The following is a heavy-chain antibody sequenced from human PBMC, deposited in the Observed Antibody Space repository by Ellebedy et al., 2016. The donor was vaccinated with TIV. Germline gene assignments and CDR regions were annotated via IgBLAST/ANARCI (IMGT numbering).Heavy chain of an antibody. CDR1: GGTFGSYA. D-gene: IGHD6-6*01. V-gene: IGHV1-69*13. CDR3: AREGYGSSSHQYGMDV. J-gene: IGHJ6*02. Sequence: AASVKVSCKASGGTFGSYAISWVRQAPGQGLEWRGGIIPIFGTANYAQKFQGRVTITADESTSTAYKELSSLRSEDTALYYCAREGYGSSSHQYGMDVWGQGTTVTVSS. CDR2: IIPIFGTA.